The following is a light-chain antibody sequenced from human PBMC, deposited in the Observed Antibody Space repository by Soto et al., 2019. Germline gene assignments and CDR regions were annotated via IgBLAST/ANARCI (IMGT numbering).Light chain of an antibody. J-gene: IGKJ1*01. CDR3: QQRSILPVT. Sequence: EIVLTQSPGTLSLSPGERATLSCRASQSVSSYLAWYQHKPGQAPRLLIYDASTRATGISARFSSSGSGTDFTLTISGLEPEDFAVYYFQQRSILPVTFGQGTNVEVK. CDR2: DAS. V-gene: IGKV3-11*01. CDR1: QSVSSY.